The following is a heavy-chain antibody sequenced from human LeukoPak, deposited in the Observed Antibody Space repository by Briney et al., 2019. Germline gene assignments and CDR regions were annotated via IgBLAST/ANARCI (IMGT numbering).Heavy chain of an antibody. V-gene: IGHV4-61*02. CDR3: ARGRQTPYYYYYYMDV. J-gene: IGHJ6*03. Sequence: SETLSLTCTVSGGSISSGSYYWSWIRQPAGKGLEWIGRIYTSGSTNYNPSLKGRLTISVNTSKNQFSLKLSSVTAADTAVYYCARGRQTPYYYYYYMDVWGKGTTVTVSS. D-gene: IGHD4-23*01. CDR2: IYTSGST. CDR1: GGSISSGSYY.